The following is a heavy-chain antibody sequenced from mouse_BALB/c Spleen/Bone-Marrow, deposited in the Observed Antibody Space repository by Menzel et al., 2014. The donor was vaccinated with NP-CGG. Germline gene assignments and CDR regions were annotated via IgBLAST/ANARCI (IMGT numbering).Heavy chain of an antibody. CDR1: GYSFTGYT. CDR2: INPYNGDT. D-gene: IGHD2-12*01. J-gene: IGHJ4*01. V-gene: IGHV1-18*01. Sequence: EVKLQESGPELVKPGASPKISCKTSGYSFTGYTLYWVKRSHGKNLQWIGLINPYNGDTNYNQKFKDKATLTVDRSSSTAYMELLSLTSEDSAVYYCARSGRPFAMDYWGQGTSVTVSS. CDR3: ARSGRPFAMDY.